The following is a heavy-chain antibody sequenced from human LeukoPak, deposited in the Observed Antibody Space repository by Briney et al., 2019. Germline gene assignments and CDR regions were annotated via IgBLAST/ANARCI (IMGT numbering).Heavy chain of an antibody. CDR1: GGSISSGGYS. J-gene: IGHJ4*02. CDR2: IYHSGST. V-gene: IGHV4-30-2*01. D-gene: IGHD3-22*01. Sequence: PSETLSLTCAVSGGSISSGGYSWSRIRQPPGKGLEWIGYIYHSGSTYYNPSLKSRVTISVDRSKNQFSLKLSSVTAADTAVYYCASTYYYDSSGYYPSPYFDYWGQGTLVTVSS. CDR3: ASTYYYDSSGYYPSPYFDY.